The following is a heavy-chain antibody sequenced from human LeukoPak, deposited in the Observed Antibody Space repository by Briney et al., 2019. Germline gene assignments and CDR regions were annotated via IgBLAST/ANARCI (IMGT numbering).Heavy chain of an antibody. J-gene: IGHJ4*02. CDR2: INHSGST. CDR1: GGSFSGYY. V-gene: IGHV4-34*01. Sequence: KPSETLSLTCAVYGGSFSGYYWSWIRQPPGKGLEWIGEINHSGSTNYNPSLKSRVTISVDTSKNQFPLKLSSVTAADTAVYYCARGWLQKIDYWGQGTLVTVSS. D-gene: IGHD5-12*01. CDR3: ARGWLQKIDY.